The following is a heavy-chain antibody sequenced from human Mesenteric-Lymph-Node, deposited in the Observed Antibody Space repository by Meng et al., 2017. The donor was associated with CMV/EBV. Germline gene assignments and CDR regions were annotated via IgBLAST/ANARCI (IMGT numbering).Heavy chain of an antibody. CDR2: IYYSGST. J-gene: IGHJ4*02. Sequence: GSLRLSCTVSGGSVSSGSYYWSWIRQPPGKGLEWIGYIYYSGSTNYNPSLKSRVTISVDTSKNQFSLKLSSVTAADTAVYYCARAGGIVGATEYYFDYWGQGTLVTVSS. V-gene: IGHV4-61*01. D-gene: IGHD1-26*01. CDR3: ARAGGIVGATEYYFDY. CDR1: GGSVSSGSYY.